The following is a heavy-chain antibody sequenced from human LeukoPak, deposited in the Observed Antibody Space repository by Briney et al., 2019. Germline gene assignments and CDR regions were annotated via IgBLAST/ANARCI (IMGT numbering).Heavy chain of an antibody. CDR3: ARHRGAYCSGGTCYSSYYFDS. Sequence: SETLSLTCTVSGGSISSYYWSWIRQPPGKGLEGIGYMYYSGSTTYSPSLKSRVTISVDTSKKQFSLKLSSVTAADTAVYYCARHRGAYCSGGTCYSSYYFDSWGQGTLVTVSS. V-gene: IGHV4-59*08. J-gene: IGHJ4*02. CDR2: MYYSGST. CDR1: GGSISSYY. D-gene: IGHD2-15*01.